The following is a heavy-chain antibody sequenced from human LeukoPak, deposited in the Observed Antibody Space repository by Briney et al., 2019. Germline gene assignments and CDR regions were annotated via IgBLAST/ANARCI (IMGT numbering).Heavy chain of an antibody. CDR3: ARWDRFHGV. J-gene: IGHJ4*02. CDR1: GFTFSSYS. Sequence: GSLRLSCAASGFTFSSYSMNWVRQAPGKGLKWVSSVSSSSSYIYYANSVKGRFTISRDNAKTSLYLQMNSLGVEDTAVYYCARWDRFHGVWGQGTLVTVSS. D-gene: IGHD1-14*01. CDR2: VSSSSSYI. V-gene: IGHV3-21*01.